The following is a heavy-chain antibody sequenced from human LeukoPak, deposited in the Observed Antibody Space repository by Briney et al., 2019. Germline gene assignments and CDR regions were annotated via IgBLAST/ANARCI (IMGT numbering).Heavy chain of an antibody. J-gene: IGHJ4*02. CDR3: AAYGSISL. V-gene: IGHV4-4*07. CDR2: IYTSVST. CDR1: GGSISTNY. Sequence: SETLSLTYSVSGGSISTNYWTWIRQPAGKGLEWIGRIYTSVSTNYNPSLKSRVTMSLDTSKNEFSLRLSSVTAADTAVYYCAAYGSISLWGQGTLVTVSS. D-gene: IGHD2-21*01.